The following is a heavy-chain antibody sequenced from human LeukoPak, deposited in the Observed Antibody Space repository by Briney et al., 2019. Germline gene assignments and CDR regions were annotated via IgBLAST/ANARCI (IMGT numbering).Heavy chain of an antibody. D-gene: IGHD3-10*01. CDR2: IRYDGSNK. CDR3: AKPPRDVLLWFGELFRGYFDY. CDR1: GFTFSSYG. J-gene: IGHJ4*02. V-gene: IGHV3-30*02. Sequence: PGGSLRLSCAASGFTFSSYGMHWVRQAPGKGLEWVAFIRYDGSNKYYADSVKGRFTISRDNSKNTLYLQMNSLRAEDTAVYYCAKPPRDVLLWFGELFRGYFDYWGRGTLVTVSS.